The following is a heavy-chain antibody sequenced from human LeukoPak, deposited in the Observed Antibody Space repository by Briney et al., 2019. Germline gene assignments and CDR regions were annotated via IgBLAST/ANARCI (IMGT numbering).Heavy chain of an antibody. J-gene: IGHJ4*02. D-gene: IGHD3-22*01. CDR2: ISSSSSYI. Sequence: GGSLRLSCAASGFTFSSYSMNWVRQAPGKGLEGVSSISSSSSYIYYADSVKGRFTISRDNAKNSLYLQMNSLRAEDTAVYYCARDPFDYDSSGYYRINTNFDYWGQGTLVTVSS. V-gene: IGHV3-21*01. CDR1: GFTFSSYS. CDR3: ARDPFDYDSSGYYRINTNFDY.